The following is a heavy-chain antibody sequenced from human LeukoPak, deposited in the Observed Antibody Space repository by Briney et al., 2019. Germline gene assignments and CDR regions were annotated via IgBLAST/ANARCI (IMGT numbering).Heavy chain of an antibody. CDR1: GYTFTGYY. CDR2: MNPNSGNT. D-gene: IGHD5-24*01. J-gene: IGHJ3*02. Sequence: GASVKVSCKASGYTFTGYYMHWVRQAPGQGLEWMGWMNPNSGNTGYAQKFQGRVTMTRNTSISTAYMELSSLRSEDTAVYYCARVFSWRWLQLRATSADAFDIWGQGTMVTVSS. V-gene: IGHV1-8*02. CDR3: ARVFSWRWLQLRATSADAFDI.